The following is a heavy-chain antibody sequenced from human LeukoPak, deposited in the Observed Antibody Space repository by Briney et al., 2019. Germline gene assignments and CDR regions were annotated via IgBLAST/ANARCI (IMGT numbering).Heavy chain of an antibody. CDR3: ATRHHDFWSGYYLDY. Sequence: SETLSLTCTVSGGSINSNNYYWGWIRQPPGKGLEWIGSIYSSGSAYYNPSLKSRVTISVDTSKNQFSLKLSSVTAADTAVYYCATRHHDFWSGYYLDYWGQGTLVTVSS. J-gene: IGHJ4*02. D-gene: IGHD3-3*01. V-gene: IGHV4-39*07. CDR1: GGSINSNNYY. CDR2: IYSSGSA.